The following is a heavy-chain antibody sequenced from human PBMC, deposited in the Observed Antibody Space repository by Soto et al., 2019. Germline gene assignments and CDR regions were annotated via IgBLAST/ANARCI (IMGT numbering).Heavy chain of an antibody. D-gene: IGHD4-17*01. V-gene: IGHV4-59*08. CDR3: ARIGGDYDY. Sequence: SETLSLTCTVSGGSISSYYWSWIRQPPGKGLEWIGYIYYSGSTNYNPSLKSRVTISVDTSKNQFSLKLSSVTAADTAVYYCARIGGDYDYWGQGTLVTVSS. CDR1: GGSISSYY. CDR2: IYYSGST. J-gene: IGHJ4*02.